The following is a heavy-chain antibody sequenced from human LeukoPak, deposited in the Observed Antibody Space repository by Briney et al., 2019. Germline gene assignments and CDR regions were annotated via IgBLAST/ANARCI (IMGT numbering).Heavy chain of an antibody. J-gene: IGHJ4*02. Sequence: GGSLRLSCAASGFTFSSYEMNWARQAPGKGLEWVSYISSSGTTIYYADSVKGRFTISRDNAKNSLYLQMNSLRAEDTAVYYCARVGLYFDYWGQGTLDTVSS. CDR2: ISSSGTTI. CDR1: GFTFSSYE. V-gene: IGHV3-48*03. CDR3: ARVGLYFDY.